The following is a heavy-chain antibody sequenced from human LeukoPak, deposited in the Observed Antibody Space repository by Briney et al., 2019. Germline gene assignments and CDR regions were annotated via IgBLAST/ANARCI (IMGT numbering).Heavy chain of an antibody. D-gene: IGHD3-22*01. CDR1: GGSVSSGSYY. Sequence: SETLSLTCTVSGGSVSSGSYYWSWIRQPPGKGLEWIGYIYYSGSTNYNPSLKSRVTISVDTSKNQFSLKLSSVTAADTAVYYCASASYYYDSSGYSHPFDYWGQGTLVTVSS. V-gene: IGHV4-61*01. J-gene: IGHJ4*02. CDR3: ASASYYYDSSGYSHPFDY. CDR2: IYYSGST.